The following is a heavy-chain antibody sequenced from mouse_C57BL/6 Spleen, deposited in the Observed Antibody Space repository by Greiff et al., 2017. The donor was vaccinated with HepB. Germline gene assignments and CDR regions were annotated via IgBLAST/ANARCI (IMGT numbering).Heavy chain of an antibody. CDR1: GYTFTSYW. V-gene: IGHV1-50*01. J-gene: IGHJ2*01. Sequence: VQLQQPGAELVKPGASVKLSCKASGYTFTSYWMQWVKQRPGQGLEWIGEIDPSDSYTNYNQKFKGKATLTVDTSSSTAYMQLSSLTSEDSAVYYCASSPDYWGQGTTLTVSS. CDR3: ASSPDY. CDR2: IDPSDSYT.